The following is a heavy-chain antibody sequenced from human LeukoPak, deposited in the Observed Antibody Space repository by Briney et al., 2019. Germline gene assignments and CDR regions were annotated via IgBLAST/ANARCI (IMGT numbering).Heavy chain of an antibody. V-gene: IGHV3-30*03. Sequence: GRSLRLSCAASGFTFSSSVMHWVRQAPGKRLEWVAAISYDGRDKYFADSVKGRFTTSRDNSKNTVDLQVNGLGAEDTAVYYRARETGNYYFDFWGQGTLVTVSS. CDR2: ISYDGRDK. CDR3: ARETGNYYFDF. CDR1: GFTFSSSV. J-gene: IGHJ4*02. D-gene: IGHD1-7*01.